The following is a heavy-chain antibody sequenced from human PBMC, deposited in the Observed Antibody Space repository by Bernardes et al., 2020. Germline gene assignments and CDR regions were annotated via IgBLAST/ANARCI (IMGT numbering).Heavy chain of an antibody. D-gene: IGHD3-16*02. J-gene: IGHJ4*02. Sequence: SGPTLVKPTQTLTLTCTFSGFSLSTSGVGVGWIRQPPGKALEWLALIYWDDDKRYSPSLKSRLTITKDTSKNQVVLTMTNMDPVDTATYYCAYFGDDYIWGSYRLDYWGQGTLVTVSS. CDR3: AYFGDDYIWGSYRLDY. CDR2: IYWDDDK. CDR1: GFSLSTSGVG. V-gene: IGHV2-5*02.